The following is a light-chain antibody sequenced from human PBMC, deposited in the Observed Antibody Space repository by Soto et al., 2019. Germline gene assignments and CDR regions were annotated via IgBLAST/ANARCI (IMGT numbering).Light chain of an antibody. CDR1: QGISSA. Sequence: AIQLTQSPSSLSASVGDRVTITCRASQGISSALAWYQQKPGKAPKLLIYDASSLESGVPSRFSGSGSRTDFTLTISSLQPEDFATYYCQQFNNYLALAFGGGTKVEIK. J-gene: IGKJ4*01. CDR3: QQFNNYLALA. CDR2: DAS. V-gene: IGKV1D-13*01.